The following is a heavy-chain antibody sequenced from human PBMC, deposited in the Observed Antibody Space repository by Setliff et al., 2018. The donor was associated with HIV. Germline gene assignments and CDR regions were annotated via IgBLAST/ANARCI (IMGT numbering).Heavy chain of an antibody. CDR1: GGSISSYY. Sequence: SETLSLTCAVSGGSISSYYWSWIRQPPGKGLEWIGYIYYSGSTYYNPSLKSRVTISVDTSKNQFSLKLSSVTAADTAVYYCARAAQLGYFDYWGQGTLVTVSS. V-gene: IGHV4-59*12. CDR2: IYYSGST. CDR3: ARAAQLGYFDY. D-gene: IGHD6-6*01. J-gene: IGHJ4*02.